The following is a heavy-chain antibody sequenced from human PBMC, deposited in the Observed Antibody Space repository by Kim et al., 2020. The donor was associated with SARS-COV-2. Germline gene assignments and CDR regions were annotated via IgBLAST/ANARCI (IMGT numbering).Heavy chain of an antibody. D-gene: IGHD6-6*01. J-gene: IGHJ4*02. CDR2: VSGSGIST. V-gene: IGHV3-23*01. CDR3: VRQMFTTSSIFDY. CDR1: GFTFSSYA. Sequence: GGSLRLSCAASGFTFSSYAMTWVRQAPGKGLEWVSGVSGSGISTYYADSVKGRFTISRDNSENTLYLLMNSLRAEDTAVYYCVRQMFTTSSIFDYWGQGTLVTVSS.